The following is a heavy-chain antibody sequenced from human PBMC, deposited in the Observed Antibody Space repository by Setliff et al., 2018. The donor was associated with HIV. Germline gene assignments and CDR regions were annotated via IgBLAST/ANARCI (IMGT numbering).Heavy chain of an antibody. J-gene: IGHJ4*02. Sequence: SETLSLTCSVSSSISSGGYYWTWIRQPAGKGLEWIGHVSTSGNTNYNPSLKSRITISLDTSKSHFSLKLHSVTAADTAVYYCAGIKAFGSGSYPLDFWGQGTPVTVSS. CDR1: SSISSGGYY. CDR3: AGIKAFGSGSYPLDF. CDR2: VSTSGNT. V-gene: IGHV4-61*09. D-gene: IGHD3-10*01.